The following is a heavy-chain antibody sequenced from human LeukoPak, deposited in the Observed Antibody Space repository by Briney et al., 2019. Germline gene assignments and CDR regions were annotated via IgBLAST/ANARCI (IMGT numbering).Heavy chain of an antibody. CDR3: ARGRSNYYHYGMDV. D-gene: IGHD4-11*01. V-gene: IGHV4-34*01. Sequence: PSESLSLTCAVYGGSFSGYYWSWIRQPPGKGLEWIGEINHSGSTNYNPSLKSRVTISVDTSKNQFSLKLSSVTAADTAVYYCARGRSNYYHYGMDVWGQGTTVTVSS. CDR2: INHSGST. CDR1: GGSFSGYY. J-gene: IGHJ6*02.